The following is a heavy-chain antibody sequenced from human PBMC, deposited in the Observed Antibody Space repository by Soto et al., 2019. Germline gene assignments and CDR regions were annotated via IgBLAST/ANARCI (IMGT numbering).Heavy chain of an antibody. Sequence: ASVKVSCKASGYTFTAYAIHWVRQAPGQSLEWMGWINVGNGDTKYSQKFQDRVAVTRDTSASTAYMELSSLRSEDTAVYYCAREVVGGTAAYFDSWGQGTLVTVSS. CDR1: GYTFTAYA. J-gene: IGHJ4*02. V-gene: IGHV1-3*01. CDR3: AREVVGGTAAYFDS. CDR2: INVGNGDT. D-gene: IGHD1-26*01.